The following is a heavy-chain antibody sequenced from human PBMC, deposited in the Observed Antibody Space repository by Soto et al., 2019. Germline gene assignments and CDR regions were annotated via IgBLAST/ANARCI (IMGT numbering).Heavy chain of an antibody. D-gene: IGHD4-4*01. J-gene: IGHJ6*02. CDR1: GYTFTSYY. CDR3: AVGGNYLSMDV. CDR2: INPDGGGT. V-gene: IGHV1-46*01. Sequence: QVQLVQSGAEVKKPGASVKVSCKASGYTFTSYYMHWVRLAPGQGLEWMGIINPDGGGTSYAQHFQGRVIMTRDTSTSTVYMEMSSLRSEDTAVYYCAVGGNYLSMDVWGQGTTVTVSS.